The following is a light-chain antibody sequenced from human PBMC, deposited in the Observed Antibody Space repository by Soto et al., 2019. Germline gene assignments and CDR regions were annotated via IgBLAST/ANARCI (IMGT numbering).Light chain of an antibody. V-gene: IGLV2-23*02. CDR2: EVT. J-gene: IGLJ1*01. CDR1: TSDVGI. Sequence: QSVLTQPASVSGSPGQSITISCSGTTSDVGIVSWYQHHPGKAPKLMIHEVTKQPSGVSDRFSGSKSGNSASLTISGLQAEDEADYLCCSFGGSGYVFGTGTKVTVL. CDR3: CSFGGSGYV.